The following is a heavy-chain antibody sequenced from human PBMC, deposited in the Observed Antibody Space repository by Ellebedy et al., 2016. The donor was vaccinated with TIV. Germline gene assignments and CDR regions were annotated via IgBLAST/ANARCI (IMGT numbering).Heavy chain of an antibody. J-gene: IGHJ4*02. CDR2: INGDASST. Sequence: GESLKISCAASGFTFSTYWMHWVRQAPGKGPVWVSRINGDASSTSYADSVKGRFTISRDNAKNTLYLQMNSLRAEDTAVYYCARGAGSYGSYWGQGTLVTVSS. D-gene: IGHD1-26*01. CDR1: GFTFSTYW. V-gene: IGHV3-74*01. CDR3: ARGAGSYGSY.